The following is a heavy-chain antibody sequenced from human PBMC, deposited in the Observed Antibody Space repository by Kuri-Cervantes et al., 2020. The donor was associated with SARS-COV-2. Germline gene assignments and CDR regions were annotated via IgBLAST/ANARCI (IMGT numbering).Heavy chain of an antibody. CDR3: ARDGDDPTGERAFNI. CDR2: ISYDGSNK. J-gene: IGHJ3*02. CDR1: GFTFSSYA. Sequence: GESLKISCAASGFTFSSYAMHWVRQAPGKGLEWVAVISYDGSNKYYADSVKGRFTISRDNSKNTLYLQMNSLRAEDTAVDYCARDGDDPTGERAFNIWGQGTMVTVSS. D-gene: IGHD7-27*01. V-gene: IGHV3-30*04.